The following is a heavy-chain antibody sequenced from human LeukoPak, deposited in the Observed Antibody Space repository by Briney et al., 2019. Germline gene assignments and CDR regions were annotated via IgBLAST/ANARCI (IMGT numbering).Heavy chain of an antibody. V-gene: IGHV3-23*01. D-gene: IGHD3-10*01. Sequence: GESLRLSCAVSGITLSNYGMSWVRQAPGKGLEWVAGISDSGGRTKYADSVKGRFTISRDNSKNTLYLQMNSLRAEDTAVYYCAKYFASGSYYKLPHWGQGTLVTVSS. CDR3: AKYFASGSYYKLPH. J-gene: IGHJ1*01. CDR2: ISDSGGRT. CDR1: GITLSNYG.